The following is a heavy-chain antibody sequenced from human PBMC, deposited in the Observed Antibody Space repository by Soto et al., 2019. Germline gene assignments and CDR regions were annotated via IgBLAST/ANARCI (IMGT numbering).Heavy chain of an antibody. CDR2: MNPNSGNT. CDR3: ARGPPVGVRKRWFDP. V-gene: IGHV1-8*01. CDR1: GYTFTSYD. J-gene: IGHJ5*02. D-gene: IGHD1-26*01. Sequence: ASVKXSCKASGYTFTSYDINWVRQATGQGLEWMGWMNPNSGNTGYAQKFQGRVTMTRNTSISTAYMELSSLRSEDTAVYYCARGPPVGVRKRWFDPWGQGTLVTVSS.